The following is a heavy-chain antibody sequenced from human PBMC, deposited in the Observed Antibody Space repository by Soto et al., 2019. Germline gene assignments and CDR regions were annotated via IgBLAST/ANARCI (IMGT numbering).Heavy chain of an antibody. CDR2: IKQDGSEK. Sequence: PGGSLRLSCAASGFTFSSYWMSWVRQAPGKGLEWVANIKQDGSEKYYVDSVKGRFTISRDNAKNSLYLQMNSLRAEDTAVYYCARDPNIVLVPAALRSYYYHYGMAVWGQGTSVTVSS. CDR1: GFTFSSYW. V-gene: IGHV3-7*01. D-gene: IGHD2-2*01. J-gene: IGHJ6*02. CDR3: ARDPNIVLVPAALRSYYYHYGMAV.